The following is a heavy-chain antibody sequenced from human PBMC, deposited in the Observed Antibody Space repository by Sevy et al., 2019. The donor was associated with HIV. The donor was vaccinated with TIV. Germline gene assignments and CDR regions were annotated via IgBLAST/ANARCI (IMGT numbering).Heavy chain of an antibody. CDR3: ARDDEPDYYYFDMDV. Sequence: GGSLRLSCAASGFTFSSYAMHWVRQAPGKGLEWVAVISYDGSNKYYADSVKGRFTISRDNSKNTLNLHMDGLRAEDTALYYCARDDEPDYYYFDMDVWGQGTTVTVSS. V-gene: IGHV3-30-3*01. J-gene: IGHJ6*02. CDR2: ISYDGSNK. CDR1: GFTFSSYA.